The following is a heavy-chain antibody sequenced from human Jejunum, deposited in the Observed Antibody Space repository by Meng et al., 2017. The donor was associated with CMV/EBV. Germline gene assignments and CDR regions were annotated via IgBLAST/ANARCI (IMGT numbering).Heavy chain of an antibody. D-gene: IGHD6-19*01. Sequence: EXQLVEXXXGLVQPGXSLRLSXEASGFTFSDYAMDWVRQAPGKGLEWVGRARTKSYSYTKDYAASVKGRFTISRDDSKNSVYLQMSSLKTEDTAVYYCATDLSRIAVDAGYWSQGTLVTVSS. CDR1: GFTFSDYA. J-gene: IGHJ4*02. CDR2: ARTKSYSYTK. CDR3: ATDLSRIAVDAGY. V-gene: IGHV3-72*01.